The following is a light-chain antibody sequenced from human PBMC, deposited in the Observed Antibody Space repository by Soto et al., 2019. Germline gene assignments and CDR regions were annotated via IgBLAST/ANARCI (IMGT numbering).Light chain of an antibody. V-gene: IGKV1D-12*01. J-gene: IGKJ4*01. CDR2: GAS. Sequence: DIQMTQSPSSVSASIGDTVTTTSRARQDISTLLAWDQQKPGKAPKLLIYGASTLESGVPSRFSGRGSGTDFTLTISSLQPEDFATYFCQQADSFPLTFGGGTKVEIK. CDR3: QQADSFPLT. CDR1: QDISTL.